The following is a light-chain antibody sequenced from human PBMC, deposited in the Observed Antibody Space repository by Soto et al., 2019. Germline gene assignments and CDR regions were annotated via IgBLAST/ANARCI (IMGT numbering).Light chain of an antibody. V-gene: IGLV7-46*01. CDR3: SLSYSGIRV. J-gene: IGLJ3*02. CDR1: TGAVATRHY. Sequence: QAVVTQEPSLAVSPGGTVTLTCGSSTGAVATRHYPYWFHQKPGQAPRTLIYDTNNRHSWTPARFSGSLLGDKAALTLSDAQPEDEPEYHCSLSYSGIRVFGGGTKLTVL. CDR2: DTN.